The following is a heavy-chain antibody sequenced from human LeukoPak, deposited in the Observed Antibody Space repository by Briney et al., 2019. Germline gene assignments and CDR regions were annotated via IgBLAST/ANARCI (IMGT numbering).Heavy chain of an antibody. D-gene: IGHD6-13*01. Sequence: SETLSLTCTVSGGSISGYYWTWIRQPPGKGLEWIGYIFYSGSTNYNPSLKSRVTISVDTSKNQFSLKLSSVTAADTALYYCARGGRGAAANFDYWGQGTLVTVSS. V-gene: IGHV4-59*01. CDR3: ARGGRGAAANFDY. J-gene: IGHJ4*02. CDR2: IFYSGST. CDR1: GGSISGYY.